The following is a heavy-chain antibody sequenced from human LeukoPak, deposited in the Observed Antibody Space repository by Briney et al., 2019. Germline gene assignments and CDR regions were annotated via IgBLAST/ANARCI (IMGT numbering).Heavy chain of an antibody. Sequence: SETLSLTCTVSGGSISSSSYYWGWIRQPPGRGLEWIGSIYYSGSTYYNPSLKSRVTISVDTSKNQFSLKLSSVTAADTAVYYCARGGATVTTANYGMDVWGQGTTVTVSS. CDR3: ARGGATVTTANYGMDV. CDR2: IYYSGST. CDR1: GGSISSSSYY. J-gene: IGHJ6*02. D-gene: IGHD4-17*01. V-gene: IGHV4-39*01.